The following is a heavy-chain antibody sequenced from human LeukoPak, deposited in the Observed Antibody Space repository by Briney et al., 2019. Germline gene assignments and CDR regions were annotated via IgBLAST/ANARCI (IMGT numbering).Heavy chain of an antibody. CDR2: IMPLFGTA. J-gene: IGHJ5*02. CDR1: GGTFNNSA. CDR3: ARDVHGDYGSGWFDP. Sequence: SVKVSCKTSGGTFNNSAISWVRQAPGQGLEWLGGIMPLFGTAGYAQKFQGRVTITKDESTRTVYLELTSLTSDDTAVYYCARDVHGDYGSGWFDPWGQGTLVSVAS. V-gene: IGHV1-69*05. D-gene: IGHD4-17*01.